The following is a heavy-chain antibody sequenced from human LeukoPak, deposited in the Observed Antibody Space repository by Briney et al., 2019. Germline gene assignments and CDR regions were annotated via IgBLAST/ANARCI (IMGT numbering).Heavy chain of an antibody. CDR3: AKDSGIAVAGTLRAFDI. CDR1: GFTFSSYG. V-gene: IGHV3-30*18. J-gene: IGHJ3*02. Sequence: GRSLRLSCAASGFTFSSYGMHWVRQAPGKGLEGVAVISYDGSNKYFADSVKGRFTISRDNSKNTLYLQMNSLRAEDTAVYYCAKDSGIAVAGTLRAFDIWGQGTMVTVSS. CDR2: ISYDGSNK. D-gene: IGHD6-19*01.